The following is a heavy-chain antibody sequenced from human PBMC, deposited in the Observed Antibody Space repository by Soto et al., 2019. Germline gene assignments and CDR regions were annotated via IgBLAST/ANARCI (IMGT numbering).Heavy chain of an antibody. V-gene: IGHV3-43*01. D-gene: IGHD1-26*01. CDR3: EKEGSGSPGIDY. J-gene: IGHJ4*02. CDR2: ISWDGGST. Sequence: GGSLRLSCAASGFTFDDYTMHWVRQAPGKGLEWVSLISWDGGSTYYADSVKGRFTISRDNSKNSLYLQMNSLRTEDTALYYCEKEGSGSPGIDYWGQGTLVTVSS. CDR1: GFTFDDYT.